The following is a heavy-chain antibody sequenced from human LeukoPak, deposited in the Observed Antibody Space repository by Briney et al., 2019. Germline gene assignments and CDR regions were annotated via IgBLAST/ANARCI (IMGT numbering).Heavy chain of an antibody. CDR3: ANSFSGYDAFDI. CDR1: GFTFSSYA. Sequence: PGGSLRLSCAASGFTFSSYAMSCVRPAPGKGLEWVSAISGSGGSTYYAGSVKGRFTISRDNSKNTLYLQMNSLRAEDTAVYYCANSFSGYDAFDIWGQGTMVTVSS. D-gene: IGHD3-22*01. CDR2: ISGSGGST. V-gene: IGHV3-23*01. J-gene: IGHJ3*02.